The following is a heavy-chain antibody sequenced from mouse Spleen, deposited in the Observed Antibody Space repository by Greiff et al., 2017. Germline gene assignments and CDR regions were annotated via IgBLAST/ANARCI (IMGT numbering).Heavy chain of an antibody. V-gene: IGHV1-61*01. J-gene: IGHJ3*01. CDR2: IHPSDSET. D-gene: IGHD1-3*01. Sequence: QVQLQQPGAELVRPGASVKLSCKASGYSFTSYWMNWVKQRPGQGLEWICMIHPSDSETRLNQKFKDKATLTVDKSSSTAYMQLSSPTSEDSAVYYCARMGKSIPFAYWGQGTLVTVSA. CDR1: GYSFTSYW. CDR3: ARMGKSIPFAY.